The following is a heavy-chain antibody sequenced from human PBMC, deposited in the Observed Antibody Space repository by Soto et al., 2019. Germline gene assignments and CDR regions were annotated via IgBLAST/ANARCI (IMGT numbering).Heavy chain of an antibody. CDR2: ISTTSNTI. CDR1: SFTFSTYS. V-gene: IGHV3-48*02. CDR3: ARVRQIYYYDMDV. Sequence: LRLSCAASSFTFSTYSMNWVRQAPGKGLEWVAYISTTSNTIYYADSVKGRFTIFRDNARDSLYLQMHSLRDEDTAVYYCARVRQIYYYDMDVWGQGTTVTVSS. J-gene: IGHJ6*02.